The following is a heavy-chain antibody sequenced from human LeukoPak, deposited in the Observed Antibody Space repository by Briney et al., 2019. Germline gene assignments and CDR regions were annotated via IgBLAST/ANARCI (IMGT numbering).Heavy chain of an antibody. D-gene: IGHD3-9*01. V-gene: IGHV3-21*01. J-gene: IGHJ4*02. CDR1: GFTFSSYS. CDR3: ASPDILTGYYYYFDY. Sequence: GGSLRLSCAASGFTFSSYSMNWVRQAPGKGLEWVSSISSSSSYIYYADSVKGRFTISRDNAKNSLYLQVNSLRAGDTAVYYCASPDILTGYYYYFDYWGQGTLVTVSS. CDR2: ISSSSSYI.